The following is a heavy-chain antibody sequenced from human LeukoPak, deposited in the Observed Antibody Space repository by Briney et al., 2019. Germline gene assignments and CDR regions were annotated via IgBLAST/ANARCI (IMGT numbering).Heavy chain of an antibody. D-gene: IGHD2-2*03. CDR2: IYYTGTT. Sequence: SETLSLTCTVSGGSISSPNNYWGWIRQPPGKGLEWIGTIYYTGTTYYNPSLTSRVTMSVDTSKNQFSLKLTSVTAADTAVYYCGRVGEYGYCVPRTCFPPFGYWGQGALVTVSS. CDR3: GRVGEYGYCVPRTCFPPFGY. J-gene: IGHJ4*02. V-gene: IGHV4-39*07. CDR1: GGSISSPNNY.